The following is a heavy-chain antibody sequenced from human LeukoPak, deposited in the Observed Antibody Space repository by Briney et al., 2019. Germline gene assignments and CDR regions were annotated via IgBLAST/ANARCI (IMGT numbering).Heavy chain of an antibody. D-gene: IGHD5-18*01. V-gene: IGHV1-2*02. J-gene: IGHJ4*02. Sequence: ASVKVSCKASGYTFTGYYMHWVRQAPGQGLEWMGWINPNSGGTNYAQKFQGRVTMTRDTSISTAYMELSSLRSEDTAVYYCARVSRGYSYGTSFDYWGQGTLVTVSS. CDR1: GYTFTGYY. CDR2: INPNSGGT. CDR3: ARVSRGYSYGTSFDY.